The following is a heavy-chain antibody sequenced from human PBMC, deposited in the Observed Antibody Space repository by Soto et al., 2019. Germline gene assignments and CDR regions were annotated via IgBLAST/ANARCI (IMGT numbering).Heavy chain of an antibody. CDR3: ARGWRVDYYVSGSYYRSRSHYYYYYMDV. CDR2: MNPNSGNT. D-gene: IGHD3-10*01. J-gene: IGHJ6*03. V-gene: IGHV1-8*01. CDR1: GYTFTSYD. Sequence: ASVKVSCKASGYTFTSYDINWVRQATGQGLEWMGWMNPNSGNTGYAQKFQGRVTMTRNTSISTAYMELSSLRSEDTAVYYCARGWRVDYYVSGSYYRSRSHYYYYYMDVWGKGTTVTVSS.